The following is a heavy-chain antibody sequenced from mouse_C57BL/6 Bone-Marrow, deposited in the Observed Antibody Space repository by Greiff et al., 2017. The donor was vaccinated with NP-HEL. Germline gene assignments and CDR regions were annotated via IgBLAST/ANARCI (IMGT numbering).Heavy chain of an antibody. J-gene: IGHJ2*01. CDR1: GFTFNPYA. CDR2: LRSKSSNYAP. D-gene: IGHD2-4*01. Sequence: LQLKESGGGLVQPKGSLKLSCAASGFTFNPYAMPWVRQAPGKGLEWVARLRSKSSNYAPFYADSVKDRITISRDDSQSMLYLQMNNLKTEDTAMYYCVRGLRRGDFDYWGQGTTLTVSS. CDR3: VRGLRRGDFDY. V-gene: IGHV10-3*01.